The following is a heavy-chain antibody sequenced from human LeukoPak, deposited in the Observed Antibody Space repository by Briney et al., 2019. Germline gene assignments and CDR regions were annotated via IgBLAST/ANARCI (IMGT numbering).Heavy chain of an antibody. CDR3: ASHQGGSYSLAWFDP. CDR2: INWNGGST. Sequence: GGSLRLSCAASGFTFDDYGTSWVRQAPGKGLEWVSGINWNGGSTGYADSVKGRFTISRDNAKNSLYLQMNSLRAEDTALYYCASHQGGSYSLAWFDPWGQGTLVTVSS. J-gene: IGHJ5*02. CDR1: GFTFDDYG. V-gene: IGHV3-20*04. D-gene: IGHD1-26*01.